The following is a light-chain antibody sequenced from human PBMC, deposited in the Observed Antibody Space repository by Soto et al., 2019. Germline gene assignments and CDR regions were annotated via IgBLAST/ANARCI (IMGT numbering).Light chain of an antibody. V-gene: IGLV2-14*03. CDR1: GSDVGGYNY. J-gene: IGLJ2*01. Sequence: QSALTQPASVSGSPGQSNTISCTGTGSDVGGYNYVSWYQQHPGKAPKVMIYDVSKRPSGISNRFSGSKSGNTASLTISGLQIEDEADYYCSSYTSGSTRVVFGGGTKFTVL. CDR2: DVS. CDR3: SSYTSGSTRVV.